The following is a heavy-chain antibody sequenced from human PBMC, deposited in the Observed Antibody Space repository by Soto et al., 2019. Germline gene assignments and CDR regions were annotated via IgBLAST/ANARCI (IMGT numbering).Heavy chain of an antibody. D-gene: IGHD3-3*01. Sequence: GGSLRLSCAASGFTFSSYWMSWVRQAPGKGLEWVANIKQDGSEKYYVDSVKGRFTISRDNAKNSLYLQMNSLRAEDTAVYYCARVPARFLEWYYFDYWGQGTLVTVSS. V-gene: IGHV3-7*01. CDR1: GFTFSSYW. CDR2: IKQDGSEK. J-gene: IGHJ4*02. CDR3: ARVPARFLEWYYFDY.